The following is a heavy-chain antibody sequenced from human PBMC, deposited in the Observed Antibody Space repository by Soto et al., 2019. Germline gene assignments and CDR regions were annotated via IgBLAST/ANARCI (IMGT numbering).Heavy chain of an antibody. V-gene: IGHV3-74*01. D-gene: IGHD2-15*01. J-gene: IGHJ5*02. CDR3: ARTFVDGMAGFGP. Sequence: PGGSLSLSWGARGFPFYKYAVHRVRPVPGQGMVSVSRISSGGTYTNYADSVKGRFTISRDSARNTLFLQMNYLTGEDTAVYYCARTFVDGMAGFGPRGQGTRVNVSA. CDR1: GFPFYKYA. CDR2: ISSGGTYT.